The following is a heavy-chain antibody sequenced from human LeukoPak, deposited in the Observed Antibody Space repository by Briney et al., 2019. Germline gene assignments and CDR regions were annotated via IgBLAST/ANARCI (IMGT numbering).Heavy chain of an antibody. V-gene: IGHV3-64*02. CDR2: ISSSGTDT. Sequence: QPGGSLRLSCAASGFTFVQYAFFWVRQAPGKGLEYVSAISSSGTDTFYAESVNGRFTISRDNAKNTVYLQMGSLRAEDMAVYFCVREALLTGYPFDYWGQGSLVTVSS. CDR3: VREALLTGYPFDY. D-gene: IGHD3-9*01. J-gene: IGHJ4*02. CDR1: GFTFVQYA.